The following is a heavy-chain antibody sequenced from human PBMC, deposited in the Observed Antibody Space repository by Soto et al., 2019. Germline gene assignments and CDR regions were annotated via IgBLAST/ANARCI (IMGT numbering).Heavy chain of an antibody. D-gene: IGHD3-9*01. J-gene: IGHJ2*01. CDR1: GGSFSGYY. CDR3: ARESHDILTGPPWVWYFDL. V-gene: IGHV4-34*01. Sequence: QVQLQQWGAGPLRPLETLSLTCGVSGGSFSGYYWAWIRQSPGKGLEWIGEINDRGSINYNPSLNIRFSISVDTSKNHYSLNLRSVTAADTAVYYCARESHDILTGPPWVWYFDLWGRGTLVTVSS. CDR2: INDRGSI.